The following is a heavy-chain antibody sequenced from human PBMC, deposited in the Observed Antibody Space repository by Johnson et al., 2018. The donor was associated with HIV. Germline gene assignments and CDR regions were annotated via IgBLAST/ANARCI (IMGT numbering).Heavy chain of an antibody. D-gene: IGHD4/OR15-4a*01. CDR1: GFTFSNYA. CDR2: ISSSGGSI. J-gene: IGHJ3*02. V-gene: IGHV3-64*04. CDR3: ASRVRVDAFDI. Sequence: QMLLVESGGGLVQPGGSLRLSCTASGFTFSNYAMHWVRQAPGKGLECVSVISSSGGSIYYANSVKGRFTISRDNSKNTLYLQMNSLRAEDTAVYYCASRVRVDAFDIWGQGIMVTVSS.